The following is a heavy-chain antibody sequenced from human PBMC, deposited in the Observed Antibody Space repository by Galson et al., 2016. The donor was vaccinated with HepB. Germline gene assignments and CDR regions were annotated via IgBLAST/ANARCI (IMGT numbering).Heavy chain of an antibody. D-gene: IGHD5-12*01. Sequence: SLRLSCAASGFALSSFNMNWVRQTPGKGLEWISYISSSRNTIDYADSVKGRFTISRDDAKNSLYLQMNNLSVGDTAIYHCAQEVGWLRFAFGSWGQGTLVIVSS. CDR1: GFALSSFN. V-gene: IGHV3-48*01. CDR3: AQEVGWLRFAFGS. CDR2: ISSSRNTI. J-gene: IGHJ1*01.